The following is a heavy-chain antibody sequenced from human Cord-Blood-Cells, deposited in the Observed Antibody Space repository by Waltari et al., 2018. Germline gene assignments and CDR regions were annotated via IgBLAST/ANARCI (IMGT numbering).Heavy chain of an antibody. Sequence: QVQLQESGPGLVKPSETLSLTCAVSGYSISSGYYWGWIRQPPGKGQEWIGSIYHSGRTYYTPSLKSRVTISVEAAKNQFSLKLSSVTAADTAVYYCARARSSGYYYFDYWGQGTLVTVSS. CDR1: GYSISSGYY. V-gene: IGHV4-38-2*01. D-gene: IGHD3-22*01. CDR2: IYHSGRT. CDR3: ARARSSGYYYFDY. J-gene: IGHJ4*02.